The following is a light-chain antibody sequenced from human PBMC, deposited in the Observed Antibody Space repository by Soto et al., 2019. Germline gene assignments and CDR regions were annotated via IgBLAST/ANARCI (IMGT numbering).Light chain of an antibody. CDR3: CSYAGSSTYV. J-gene: IGLJ1*01. V-gene: IGLV2-23*02. CDR1: RSDVGSYNL. Sequence: QSALTQPASVSGSPGQSITISCTGARSDVGSYNLVSWYQQHPGKAPKLMVYEVSKRPSGVSNRFSGSKSGNTASLTSSGLQAEDEAEYYCCSYAGSSTYVFGSGTKLTVL. CDR2: EVS.